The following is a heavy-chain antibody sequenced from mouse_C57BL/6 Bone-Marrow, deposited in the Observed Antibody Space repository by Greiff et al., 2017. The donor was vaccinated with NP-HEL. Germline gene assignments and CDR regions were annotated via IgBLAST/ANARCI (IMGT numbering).Heavy chain of an antibody. CDR3: ARLGVYDGYYDWYFDV. CDR1: GYSITSDY. D-gene: IGHD2-3*01. CDR2: ISYSGST. Sequence: VQLKESGPGLAKPSQPLSLTCSVTGYSITSDYWNWIRKFPGNKLEYMGYISYSGSTYYNPSLKSRISITRDTSKNQYYLQLNSVTTEDTATYYCARLGVYDGYYDWYFDVWGTGTTVTVSS. V-gene: IGHV3-8*01. J-gene: IGHJ1*03.